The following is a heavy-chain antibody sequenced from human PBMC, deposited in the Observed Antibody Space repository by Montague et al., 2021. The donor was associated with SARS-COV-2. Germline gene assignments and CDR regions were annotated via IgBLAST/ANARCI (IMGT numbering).Heavy chain of an antibody. Sequence: SLRLSCAGSGFDYVDYTMFWVRQAPGKGLELVSPLTWDSSRTYYEDSVRGRFTISRDNRKNSLFLQMHNLRIEDTALFYCARGSDDSSPYSYLAHWGQGTPVTVSS. D-gene: IGHD3-22*01. V-gene: IGHV3-43*01. CDR2: LTWDSSRT. CDR3: ARGSDDSSPYSYLAH. CDR1: GFDYVDYT. J-gene: IGHJ4*02.